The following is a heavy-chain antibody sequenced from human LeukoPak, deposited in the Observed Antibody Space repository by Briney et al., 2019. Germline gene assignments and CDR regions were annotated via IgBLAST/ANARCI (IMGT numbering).Heavy chain of an antibody. V-gene: IGHV3-30*04. J-gene: IGHJ4*02. D-gene: IGHD1-26*01. CDR3: ARGTWELLLGYFDY. CDR2: ISYDGSNK. CDR1: GFTFSSYA. Sequence: GGSLRLSCAASGFTFSSYAMHWVRQAPGKGLEWVAVISYDGSNKYYADSVKGRFTISRDNSKNTLYLQMNSLRAEDTAVYYCARGTWELLLGYFDYWGQGTLVTVSS.